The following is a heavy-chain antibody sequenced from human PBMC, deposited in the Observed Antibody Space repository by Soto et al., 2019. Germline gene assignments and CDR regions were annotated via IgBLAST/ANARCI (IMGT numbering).Heavy chain of an antibody. CDR3: VRDRGGYSLMDV. V-gene: IGHV3-48*02. D-gene: IGHD2-15*01. Sequence: EVQLVESGGGLVQPGGSLRLSCAASGFTFRTYAMNWVRQAPGKGLEWVSYINSGRTAMYYAESVKGRFTVSRDDAKNSVSLQMNSLRHEDTAVYYCVRDRGGYSLMDVWGQGTTVTVSS. CDR1: GFTFRTYA. CDR2: INSGRTAM. J-gene: IGHJ6*02.